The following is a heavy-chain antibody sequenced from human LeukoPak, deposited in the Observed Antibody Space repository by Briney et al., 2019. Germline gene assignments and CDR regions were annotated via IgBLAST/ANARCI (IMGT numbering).Heavy chain of an antibody. J-gene: IGHJ4*02. CDR3: AVSGYSSSWEEYYFDY. D-gene: IGHD6-13*01. Sequence: PGGSLRLSCAASGFTFSSYGMHWVRQAPGKGLEGVAFIRYDGSNKYYADSVKGRFTISRDNSKNTLYLQMNSLRAEDTAVYYCAVSGYSSSWEEYYFDYWGQGTLVTVSS. V-gene: IGHV3-30*02. CDR2: IRYDGSNK. CDR1: GFTFSSYG.